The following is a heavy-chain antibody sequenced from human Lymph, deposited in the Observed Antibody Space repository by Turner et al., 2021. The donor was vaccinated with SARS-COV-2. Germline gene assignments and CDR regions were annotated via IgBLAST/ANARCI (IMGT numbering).Heavy chain of an antibody. Sequence: QVQLVESGGVVGQPGRSLRLPCAASGFTFSSYAMHWVRQAPGKGLEWVALISYDGSNKYYADSEKGRFTISRDNSKNTMYLQMNSLRAEDTAVYYCARDVGAALDYWGQGTLVTVSS. CDR1: GFTFSSYA. D-gene: IGHD6-25*01. CDR2: ISYDGSNK. J-gene: IGHJ4*02. V-gene: IGHV3-30-3*01. CDR3: ARDVGAALDY.